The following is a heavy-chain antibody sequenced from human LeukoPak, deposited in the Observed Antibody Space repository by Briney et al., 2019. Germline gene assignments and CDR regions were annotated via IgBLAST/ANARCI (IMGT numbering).Heavy chain of an antibody. CDR1: GFTFSNYW. J-gene: IGHJ4*02. D-gene: IGHD6-19*01. V-gene: IGHV3-7*01. CDR2: IEQNGGEK. Sequence: GGSLRLSCAASGFTFSNYWMSWVRQAPGKGLEWVANIEQNGGEKSYVDSVKGRFTIFRDNAKNAVYLQMNSLRAEDTAVYYCASTQYSSGWYTFDYWGQGTLVTVSS. CDR3: ASTQYSSGWYTFDY.